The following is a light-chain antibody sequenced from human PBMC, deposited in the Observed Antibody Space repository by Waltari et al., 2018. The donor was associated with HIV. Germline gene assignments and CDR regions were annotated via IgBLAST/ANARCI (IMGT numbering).Light chain of an antibody. CDR3: QQTYSTPWT. J-gene: IGKJ1*01. Sequence: DIKITQTPSSLSASIRDRVTITCRASKSINKDLNYYQHKHGKAPVLLSYAASRLQSAVPSRFSGSGPGTDFTLTINSLQPEDFATYACQQTYSTPWTFGQGPKVEI. CDR2: AAS. V-gene: IGKV1-39*01. CDR1: KSINKD.